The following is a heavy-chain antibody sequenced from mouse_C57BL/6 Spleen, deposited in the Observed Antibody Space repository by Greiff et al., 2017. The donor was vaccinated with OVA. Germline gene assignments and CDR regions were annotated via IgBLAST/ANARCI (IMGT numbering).Heavy chain of an antibody. CDR3: VRERETFYYGNPYYAMDY. CDR2: IRSKSSNYAT. CDR1: GFTFNTYA. D-gene: IGHD2-1*01. Sequence: EVQGVESGGGLVQPKGSLKLSCAASGFTFNTYAMHWVRQAPGKGLEWVARIRSKSSNYATYYADSVKDRFTISRDDSQSMLYLQMNNLKTEDTAMYYCVRERETFYYGNPYYAMDYWGQGTSVTVSS. J-gene: IGHJ4*01. V-gene: IGHV10-3*01.